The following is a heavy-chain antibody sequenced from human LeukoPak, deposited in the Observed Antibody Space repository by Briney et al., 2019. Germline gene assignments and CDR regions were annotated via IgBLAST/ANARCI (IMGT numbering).Heavy chain of an antibody. Sequence: GGSLRLSCAASGFTFINAWMAWVRQAPGKGLEWVGRIKAKAHGGTIEYAAPVKGRFTISRDDSKNTLYLQMNSLKTEDTAVYYCTTDGVGVEGATSDNWGQGTLVSVSS. CDR3: TTDGVGVEGATSDN. D-gene: IGHD1-26*01. J-gene: IGHJ4*02. V-gene: IGHV3-15*01. CDR2: IKAKAHGGTI. CDR1: GFTFINAW.